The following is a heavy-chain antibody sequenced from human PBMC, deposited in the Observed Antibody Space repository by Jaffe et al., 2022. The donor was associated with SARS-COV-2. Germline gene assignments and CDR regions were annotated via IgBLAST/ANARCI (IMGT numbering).Heavy chain of an antibody. CDR3: AKDGLKWGLYYFDY. D-gene: IGHD7-27*01. Sequence: EVQLVESGGGLVQPGRSLRLSCAASGFTFDDYAMHWVRQAPGKGLEWVSGISWNSGSIGYADSVKGRFTISRDNAKNSLYLQMNSLRAEDTALYYCAKDGLKWGLYYFDYWGQGTLVTVSS. J-gene: IGHJ4*02. CDR2: ISWNSGSI. CDR1: GFTFDDYA. V-gene: IGHV3-9*01.